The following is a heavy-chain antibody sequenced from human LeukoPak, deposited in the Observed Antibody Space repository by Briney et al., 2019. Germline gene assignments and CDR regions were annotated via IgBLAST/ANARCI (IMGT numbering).Heavy chain of an antibody. D-gene: IGHD1-26*01. CDR2: INPNSGGT. CDR3: ARVGLVGATFHFGY. CDR1: GYTFTGYY. Sequence: ASVKVSCKASGYTFTGYYMHWVRQAPGQGLEWMGWINPNSGGTNYAQKFQGRVTMTRDTSISAAYMELSRLRSDDTAVYYCARVGLVGATFHFGYWGQGTLVTVSS. V-gene: IGHV1-2*02. J-gene: IGHJ4*02.